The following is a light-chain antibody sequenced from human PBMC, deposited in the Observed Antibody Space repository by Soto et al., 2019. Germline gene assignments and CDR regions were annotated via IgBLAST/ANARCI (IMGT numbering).Light chain of an antibody. CDR2: DAS. J-gene: IGKJ1*01. V-gene: IGKV1-5*01. CDR3: QQYNTYST. Sequence: DIQMTQSPSSLSASVGDRVTITCRASQSISNWLAWYQQKPGKAPKLLIYDASSLESGVPSRFSGGGFGTEFTLTINSLQPDDVATYYCQQYNTYSTFGQGTKVEMK. CDR1: QSISNW.